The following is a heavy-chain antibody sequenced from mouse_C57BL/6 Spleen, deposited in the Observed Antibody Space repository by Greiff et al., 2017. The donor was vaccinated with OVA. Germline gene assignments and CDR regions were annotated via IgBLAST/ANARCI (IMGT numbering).Heavy chain of an antibody. CDR2: FYPGSGSI. Sequence: VKLMESGAELVKPGASVKLSCKASGYTFTEYTIHWVKQRSGQGLEWIGWFYPGSGSIKYNEKFKDKATLTADKSSSTVYMELSRLTSEDSAVYFCARHDYDGYSMAWFAYWGQGTLVTVSA. CDR3: ARHDYDGYSMAWFAY. CDR1: GYTFTEYT. V-gene: IGHV1-62-2*01. J-gene: IGHJ3*01. D-gene: IGHD2-3*01.